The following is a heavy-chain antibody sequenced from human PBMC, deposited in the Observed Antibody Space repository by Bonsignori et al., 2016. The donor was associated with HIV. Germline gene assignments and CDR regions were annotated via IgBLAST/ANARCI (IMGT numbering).Heavy chain of an antibody. CDR2: ISASNGNT. Sequence: ASVKVSCKASGYTFSNYGITWVRQAPGQGLEWMGWISASNGNTNYAQKLQGRVTVTTDTPTSTAYMELRSLRSDDTAMYYCARETLGGGFGVTIDYWGQGTLVTVSS. J-gene: IGHJ4*02. V-gene: IGHV1-18*01. CDR3: ARETLGGGFGVTIDY. D-gene: IGHD3-10*01. CDR1: GYTFSNYG.